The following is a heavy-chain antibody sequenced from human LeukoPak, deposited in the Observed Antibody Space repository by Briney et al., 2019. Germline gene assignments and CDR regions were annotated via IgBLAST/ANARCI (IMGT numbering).Heavy chain of an antibody. J-gene: IGHJ4*02. Sequence: GGSLRLSCAASGFTVSSNYMSWVRQAPGKGLEWVSVIYSGGSTYYADSVKGRFTISRDNSKNTLYLQMNSLRSEDTAVYYCARENYGSGSLFDYWGQGTLVTVSS. CDR3: ARENYGSGSLFDY. CDR2: IYSGGST. D-gene: IGHD3-10*01. CDR1: GFTVSSNY. V-gene: IGHV3-53*05.